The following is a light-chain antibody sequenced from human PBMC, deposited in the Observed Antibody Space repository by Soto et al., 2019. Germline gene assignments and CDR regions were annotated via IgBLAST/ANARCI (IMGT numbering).Light chain of an antibody. J-gene: IGKJ4*01. CDR3: QQSFSTPPLT. CDR2: GAS. CDR1: QSISTY. V-gene: IGKV1-39*01. Sequence: DIQMTQSPSSLSASIGDRITITCRASQSISTYLNWYQQKPGKAPRLLLYGASTLQNGVPSRFSGSGSATDYTLTISSLQPEDFATYYRQQSFSTPPLTFGGGTKVEMK.